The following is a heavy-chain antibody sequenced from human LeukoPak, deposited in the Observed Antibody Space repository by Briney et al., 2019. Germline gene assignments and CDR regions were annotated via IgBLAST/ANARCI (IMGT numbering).Heavy chain of an antibody. Sequence: ASVKVSCKASGYTFTSYGISWVRQAPGQGLEWMGWISAYNGNTNYAQKLQGRVTMTTDTSTSTAYMELRSLRSDDTAVYYCARVGAATGIPFSWFDPWGQGTLVTASS. CDR2: ISAYNGNT. D-gene: IGHD6-13*01. CDR3: ARVGAATGIPFSWFDP. V-gene: IGHV1-18*01. CDR1: GYTFTSYG. J-gene: IGHJ5*02.